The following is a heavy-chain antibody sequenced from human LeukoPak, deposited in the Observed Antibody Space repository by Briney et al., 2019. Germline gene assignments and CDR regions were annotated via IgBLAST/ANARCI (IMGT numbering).Heavy chain of an antibody. CDR2: INHSGST. CDR3: ARQMVRGVIIRGFDY. Sequence: SETLSLTCAVYGGSFSGYYWSWIRQPPREGLEWIGEINHSGSTNYNPSLKSRVTISVDTSKNQFSLKLSSVTAADTAVYYCARQMVRGVIIRGFDYWGQGTLVTVSS. CDR1: GGSFSGYY. V-gene: IGHV4-34*01. J-gene: IGHJ4*02. D-gene: IGHD3-10*01.